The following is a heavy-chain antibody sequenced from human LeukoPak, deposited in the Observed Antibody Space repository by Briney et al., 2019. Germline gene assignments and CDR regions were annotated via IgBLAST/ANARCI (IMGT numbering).Heavy chain of an antibody. J-gene: IGHJ3*02. D-gene: IGHD3-16*01. CDR3: ARGPVGGDAFDI. CDR1: EYTFTDCD. CDR2: MNIDSENT. V-gene: IGHV1-8*03. Sequence: ASVKVSCKAFEYTFTDCDVHWVRQAPGQGLEWVGWMNIDSENTGSAPKFQDRVNFTRNTSISTAYMELISLRSDDTAVYFCARGPVGGDAFDIWGQGTLVTVSS.